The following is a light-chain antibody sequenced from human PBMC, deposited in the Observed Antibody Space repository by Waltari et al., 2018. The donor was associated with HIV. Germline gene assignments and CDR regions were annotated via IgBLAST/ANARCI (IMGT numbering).Light chain of an antibody. CDR3: ESADNSGTYWV. J-gene: IGLJ3*02. CDR2: KDT. Sequence: SYELTQSPSVSVSPGQTAKITCSGDALPNQYAHWYQQKPGQAPLLVIYKDTQRPSGIPERFSGSHSGTTVTLTISGVQAEDEADYYCESADNSGTYWVFGGGTKLSVL. V-gene: IGLV3-25*03. CDR1: ALPNQY.